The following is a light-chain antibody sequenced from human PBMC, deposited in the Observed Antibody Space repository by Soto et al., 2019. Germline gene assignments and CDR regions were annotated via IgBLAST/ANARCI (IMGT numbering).Light chain of an antibody. CDR2: GNS. CDR3: QSYDNSLSGHVV. J-gene: IGLJ2*01. V-gene: IGLV1-40*01. CDR1: SSNIGAGND. Sequence: QSVLTHPPSVSGAPGQRVTISCTGSSSNIGAGNDAHWYQQLPGTAPKVLIYGNSNRPSGVPDRFSGSKSGTTASLAITGLQAEDEADYYCQSYDNSLSGHVVFGGGTKLTVL.